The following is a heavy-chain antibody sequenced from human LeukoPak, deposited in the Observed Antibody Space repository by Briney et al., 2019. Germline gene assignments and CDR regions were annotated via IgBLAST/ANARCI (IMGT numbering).Heavy chain of an antibody. V-gene: IGHV3-30*02. Sequence: GGSLRLSCAASGFTFSSYGMHWVRQAPGKGLEWVAFIRYDGSNKYYADSVKGRFTISRDNSKNTLYLQMNSLRAEDTAVYYCAAPRHYYGSGVTHYYMDVWGKGTTVTISS. CDR2: IRYDGSNK. CDR3: AAPRHYYGSGVTHYYMDV. D-gene: IGHD3-10*01. CDR1: GFTFSSYG. J-gene: IGHJ6*03.